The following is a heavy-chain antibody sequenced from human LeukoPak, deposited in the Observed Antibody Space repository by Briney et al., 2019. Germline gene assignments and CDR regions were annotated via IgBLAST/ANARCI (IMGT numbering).Heavy chain of an antibody. V-gene: IGHV4-34*01. D-gene: IGHD3-9*01. J-gene: IGHJ4*02. CDR1: GGSFSGYY. CDR3: ARAPQGYDILTGAIDY. Sequence: SETLSLTCAVYGGSFSGYYWSWIRQPPGKGLEWIGEINHSGSTNYNPSLKSRVTTSVDTSKNQFSLKLSSVTAADTAVYYCARAPQGYDILTGAIDYWGQGTLVTVSS. CDR2: INHSGST.